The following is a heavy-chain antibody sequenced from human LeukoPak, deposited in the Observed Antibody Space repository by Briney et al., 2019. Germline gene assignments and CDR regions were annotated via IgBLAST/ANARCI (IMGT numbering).Heavy chain of an antibody. V-gene: IGHV4-59*02. Sequence: SETLSLTCSVSGGSVSSYYWSWIRQSPGKGLEWIGYIHNSGSTNYNPSLKSRVTISVETSKNQFSLKLSSVTAADTAVYYCARVSRRMGYSYAHFDYWGRGTLVTVSS. CDR2: IHNSGST. CDR3: ARVSRRMGYSYAHFDY. D-gene: IGHD5-18*01. CDR1: GGSVSSYY. J-gene: IGHJ4*02.